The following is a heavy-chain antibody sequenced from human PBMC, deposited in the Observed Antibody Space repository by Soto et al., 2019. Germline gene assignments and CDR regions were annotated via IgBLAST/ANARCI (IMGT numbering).Heavy chain of an antibody. CDR2: IWYDGSNK. Sequence: GGSLRLSCAASGFTFSSYGMHWVRQAPGKGLEWVAVIWYDGSNKYYADSVKGRFTISRDNSKNTLYLQMNSLRAEDTAVYYCARGGSSSSWYKKAPFDYWGQGTLVTVSS. CDR1: GFTFSSYG. J-gene: IGHJ4*02. V-gene: IGHV3-33*01. D-gene: IGHD6-13*01. CDR3: ARGGSSSSWYKKAPFDY.